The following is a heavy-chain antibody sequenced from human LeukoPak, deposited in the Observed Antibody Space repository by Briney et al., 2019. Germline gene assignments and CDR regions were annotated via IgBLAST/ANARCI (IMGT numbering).Heavy chain of an antibody. Sequence: SETLSLTCTVSNGSMISYYWSWLRQPPGKGLEWMGYIYYGGSTNYNPSLKSRVTILVDTSKNQFSLKLSSVTAADAAVYYCAREGAGSYGFRYIDVWGKGTTVTVSS. V-gene: IGHV4-59*01. CDR3: AREGAGSYGFRYIDV. J-gene: IGHJ6*03. CDR2: IYYGGST. D-gene: IGHD5-18*01. CDR1: NGSMISYY.